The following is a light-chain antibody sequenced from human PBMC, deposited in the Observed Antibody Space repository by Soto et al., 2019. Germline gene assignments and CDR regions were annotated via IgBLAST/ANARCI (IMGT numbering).Light chain of an antibody. CDR2: DNN. Sequence: QSVLTQPPSVSGAPGQRVTISCTGSSSNIGGGYDVHWYQQLPGTAPKLLIYDNNNRPSGVPDRFSGSKSGTSASLAITGLQAEDEADYYCQSYDSSLSGSRVFGAGTKVTVL. CDR1: SSNIGGGYD. J-gene: IGLJ1*01. CDR3: QSYDSSLSGSRV. V-gene: IGLV1-40*01.